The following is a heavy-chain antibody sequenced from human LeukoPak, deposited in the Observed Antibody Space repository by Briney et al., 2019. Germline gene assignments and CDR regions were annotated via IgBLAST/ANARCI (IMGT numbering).Heavy chain of an antibody. Sequence: GGSLRLSCAASGFTFSSYWMHWVRQAPGKGLVWVSRMDSDGSSTTYAGSVQGRFTISRDNAKNTLSLQMNSLRAEDTAVYYCARGKNGDSLFDYWGQGTLVTVSS. CDR3: ARGKNGDSLFDY. V-gene: IGHV3-74*01. CDR2: MDSDGSST. J-gene: IGHJ4*02. CDR1: GFTFSSYW. D-gene: IGHD4-17*01.